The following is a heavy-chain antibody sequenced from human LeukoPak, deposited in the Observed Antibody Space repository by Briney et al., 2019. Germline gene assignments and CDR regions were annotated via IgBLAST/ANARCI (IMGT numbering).Heavy chain of an antibody. Sequence: SETLSLTCAVYGGSFSGYYWSWIRQPRGKGLEWIGEINHSGSTNYNPSLKSRGTISVDTSKNQFSLNLSSGTAADTAVYYCARGDYGFLGYWGQGSLVTVSS. J-gene: IGHJ4*02. CDR1: GGSFSGYY. CDR2: INHSGST. V-gene: IGHV4-34*01. CDR3: ARGDYGFLGY. D-gene: IGHD4-17*01.